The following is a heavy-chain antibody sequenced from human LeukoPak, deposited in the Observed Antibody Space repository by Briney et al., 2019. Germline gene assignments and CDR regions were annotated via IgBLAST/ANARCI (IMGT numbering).Heavy chain of an antibody. Sequence: GGSLRLSCAASGLTFSSYAMSWVRQAPGKGLEWVSAISGSGGSTYYADSVKGRFTISRDNSKNTLYLQMNSLRAEDTAVYYCARGIAAAGTSWFDPWGQGTLVTVSS. V-gene: IGHV3-23*01. CDR1: GLTFSSYA. CDR2: ISGSGGST. J-gene: IGHJ5*02. D-gene: IGHD6-13*01. CDR3: ARGIAAAGTSWFDP.